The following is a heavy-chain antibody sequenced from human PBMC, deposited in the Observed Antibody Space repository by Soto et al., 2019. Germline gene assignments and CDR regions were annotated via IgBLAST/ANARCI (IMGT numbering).Heavy chain of an antibody. CDR2: ISGSGGST. V-gene: IGHV3-23*01. Sequence: GGSLRLSCAASGFTFSSYAMSWVRQAPGKGLEWVSAISGSGGSTYYADSVKGRFTISRDNSKNTLYLQMNSLRAEDTVVYYCAKGGDFWSGYFDYWGQGILVTVSS. CDR3: AKGGDFWSGYFDY. CDR1: GFTFSSYA. D-gene: IGHD3-3*01. J-gene: IGHJ4*02.